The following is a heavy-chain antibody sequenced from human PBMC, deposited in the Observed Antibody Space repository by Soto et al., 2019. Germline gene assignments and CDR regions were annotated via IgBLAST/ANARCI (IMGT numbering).Heavy chain of an antibody. CDR1: VASFTNAW. CDR3: TTEDPSWLRGLEY. V-gene: IGHV3-15*01. D-gene: IGHD5-12*01. J-gene: IGHJ4*02. CDR2: IKTRIDSATT. Sequence: PWGSLRISCESSVASFTNAWMTWVRQAPGKGLEWVGRIKTRIDSATTDYAAPVKGRFTISRDDSKNTLYLQMDSLKTEDTAVYYCTTEDPSWLRGLEYWGQGTMVTVSS.